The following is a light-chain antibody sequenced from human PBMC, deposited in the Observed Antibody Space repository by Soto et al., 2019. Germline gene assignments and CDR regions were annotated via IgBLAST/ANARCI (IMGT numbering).Light chain of an antibody. CDR2: DAS. CDR1: HSISIW. J-gene: IGKJ1*01. Sequence: DIHMTQSPCTPSAPLGDRVPIPCRASHSISIWLAWYQQKPGKAPKLLIYDASSLESGVPSRFSGSGSGTEFTLAISSLQPDDFATYYCQQYNSFWTFGQGTKVDI. V-gene: IGKV1-5*01. CDR3: QQYNSFWT.